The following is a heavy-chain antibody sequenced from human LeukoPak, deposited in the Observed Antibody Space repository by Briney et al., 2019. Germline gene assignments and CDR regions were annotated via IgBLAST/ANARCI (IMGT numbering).Heavy chain of an antibody. CDR3: CSKGRLGWRVVNWFDP. J-gene: IGHJ5*02. CDR2: ITLYNGNT. D-gene: IGHD3-9*01. CDR1: GYTFTYCS. Sequence: ASVKVSRKASGYTFTYCSLHWLQQAPGQGLERMRWITLYNGNTNYAKKFQGRVTITRDMSLRTAYIELSSLRFRDAILTGYCSKGRLGWRVVNWFDPWGQGTLVTVSS. V-gene: IGHV1-68*01.